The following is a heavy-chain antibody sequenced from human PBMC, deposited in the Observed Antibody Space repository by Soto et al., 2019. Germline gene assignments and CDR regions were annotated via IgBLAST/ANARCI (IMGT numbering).Heavy chain of an antibody. J-gene: IGHJ6*02. V-gene: IGHV3-21*01. CDR2: ISSSSRFI. CDR3: ARGEAPVYYYGMDV. Sequence: GGSLKLSCAASGFTFRDYSMNWVRQAPGKGLEWVSSISSSSRFIYHADSLKGRFTISRDNAKNSLYLQMNSLRAEDTAVYYCARGEAPVYYYGMDVWGQGTTVTVSS. CDR1: GFTFRDYS.